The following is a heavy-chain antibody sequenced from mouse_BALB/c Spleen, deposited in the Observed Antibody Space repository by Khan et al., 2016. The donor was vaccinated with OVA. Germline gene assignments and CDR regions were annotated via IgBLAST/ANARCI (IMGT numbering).Heavy chain of an antibody. V-gene: IGHV1S81*02. CDR2: INTSTGGT. CDR1: GYTLTRYY. CDR3: TRNDGYDYFDY. Sequence: QVQLQQPGAELVKPGASVKLSCKASGYTLTRYYMYWVKQRPGQGLEWIGGINTSTGGTNLNEKFKNKATLTVDKSSTPVYMQLSSLTSADSAVFYCTRNDGYDYFDYWGQDTTLAVSS. D-gene: IGHD2-14*01. J-gene: IGHJ2*01.